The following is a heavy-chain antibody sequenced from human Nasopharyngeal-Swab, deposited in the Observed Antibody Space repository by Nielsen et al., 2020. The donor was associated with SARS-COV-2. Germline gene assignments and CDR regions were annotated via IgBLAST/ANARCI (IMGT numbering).Heavy chain of an antibody. J-gene: IGHJ4*02. CDR3: ARDSPITIFGVVITTPVDY. CDR2: ISGSSGTI. D-gene: IGHD3-3*01. Sequence: VRQAPGKGLEWVSYISGSSGTINYVDSVKGRFTISRDNAKNSLYLQMNSLRAEDTAVYYCARDSPITIFGVVITTPVDYWGQGTLVTVSS. V-gene: IGHV3-48*01.